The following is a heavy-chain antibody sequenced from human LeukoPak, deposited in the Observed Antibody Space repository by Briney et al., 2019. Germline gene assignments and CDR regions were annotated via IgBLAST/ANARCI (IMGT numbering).Heavy chain of an antibody. CDR3: ARGSKDTGRKIKYYYYYMDV. D-gene: IGHD5-18*01. CDR1: GGSISSSSYY. J-gene: IGHJ6*03. Sequence: SETLSLTCTVSGGSISSSSYYWGWIRQPPGKGLEWIGSIYYSGSTYYNPSLKSRVTISVDTSKNQFSLKLSSVTAADTAVYYCARGSKDTGRKIKYYYYYMDVWGKGTTVTISS. CDR2: IYYSGST. V-gene: IGHV4-39*07.